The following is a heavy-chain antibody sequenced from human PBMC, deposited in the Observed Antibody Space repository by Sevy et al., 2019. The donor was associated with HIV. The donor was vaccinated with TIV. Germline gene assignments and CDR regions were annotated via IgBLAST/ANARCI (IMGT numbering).Heavy chain of an antibody. J-gene: IGHJ4*02. CDR2: ISYDGRNNK. V-gene: IGHV3-30*03. CDR3: ARDRGEILSSAFDY. D-gene: IGHD3-16*01. CDR1: GFTFSDHR. Sequence: GGSLILSCAAFGFTFSDHRMHWVRQAPGKGLEWVAVISYDGRNNKYNVDSVKGRFTISRDNSKNTVYLQMNSLRPEETAIYYCARDRGEILSSAFDYWGQGTLVTVSS.